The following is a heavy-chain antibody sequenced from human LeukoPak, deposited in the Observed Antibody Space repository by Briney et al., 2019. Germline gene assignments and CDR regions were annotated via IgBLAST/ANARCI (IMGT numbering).Heavy chain of an antibody. J-gene: IGHJ4*02. Sequence: GGSLRLSCAASGFTFSSYGMHWVLQAPGKALEWVAVISYDGSNKYYADSVKGRFTISRDNSKNTLYLQMNSLRAGDTAVYYCAKDVVAYDYVWGTGGYWGQGTLVTVSS. CDR2: ISYDGSNK. CDR1: GFTFSSYG. V-gene: IGHV3-30*18. CDR3: AKDVVAYDYVWGTGGY. D-gene: IGHD3-16*01.